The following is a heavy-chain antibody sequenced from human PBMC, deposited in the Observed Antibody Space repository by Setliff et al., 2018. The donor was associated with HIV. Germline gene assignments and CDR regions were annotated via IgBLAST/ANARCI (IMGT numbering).Heavy chain of an antibody. Sequence: ASVKVSCKASGYTFTSYGISWVRRAPGQGLEWMGWISAYNGNTNYAQKLQGRVTMTTDTSTSTAYTELRSLRSDDTAVYYCARDSEWGSYIFWTFDIWGQGTMVTVSS. CDR3: ARDSEWGSYIFWTFDI. V-gene: IGHV1-18*01. CDR2: ISAYNGNT. D-gene: IGHD1-26*01. CDR1: GYTFTSYG. J-gene: IGHJ3*02.